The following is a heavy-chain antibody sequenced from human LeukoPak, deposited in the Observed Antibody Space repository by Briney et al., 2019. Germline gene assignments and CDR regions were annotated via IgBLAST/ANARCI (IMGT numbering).Heavy chain of an antibody. J-gene: IGHJ5*02. CDR3: ARDRSIAAAGIEDWFDP. CDR2: IYTSGST. Sequence: PSETLSLTCTVSGGSISSYYWSWIRQPAGKGLEWIGRIYTSGSTNYNPSLKSRVTMSADTSKNQFSLKLSSVTAADTAVYYCARDRSIAAAGIEDWFDPWGQGTLVTVSS. CDR1: GGSISSYY. D-gene: IGHD6-13*01. V-gene: IGHV4-4*07.